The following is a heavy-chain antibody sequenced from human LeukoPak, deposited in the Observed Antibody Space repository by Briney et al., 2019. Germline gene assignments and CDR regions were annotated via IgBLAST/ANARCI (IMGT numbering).Heavy chain of an antibody. D-gene: IGHD3-3*01. V-gene: IGHV1-69*13. CDR2: IIPIFGTA. Sequence: GASVKVSCKASGGTFRSYAISWVRQAPGQGLEWMGGIIPIFGTANYAQKFQGRVTITADESTSTAYMELSSLRSKDTAVYYCARVPRFLEWLLEAFDIWGQGTMVTVSS. CDR1: GGTFRSYA. CDR3: ARVPRFLEWLLEAFDI. J-gene: IGHJ3*02.